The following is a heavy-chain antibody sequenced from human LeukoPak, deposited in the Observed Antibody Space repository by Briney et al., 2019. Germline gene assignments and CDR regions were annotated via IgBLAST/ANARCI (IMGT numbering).Heavy chain of an antibody. V-gene: IGHV3-21*01. J-gene: IGHJ1*01. CDR3: ARDLQHFQH. Sequence: PGGSLRLSCAASGFSFSSYNMNWVRLTPGKGLEWVSSITSSSTYTFYADSVKGRFTISRGNAKNSLDLEMNSLRAEDTAVYYCARDLQHFQHWGQGTLVTVSS. CDR2: ITSSSTYT. CDR1: GFSFSSYN.